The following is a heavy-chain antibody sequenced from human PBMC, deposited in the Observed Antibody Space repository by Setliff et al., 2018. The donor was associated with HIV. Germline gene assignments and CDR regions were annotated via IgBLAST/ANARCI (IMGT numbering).Heavy chain of an antibody. CDR3: ARGPPIVVVPAALLTFDY. CDR1: GYTFTSHY. J-gene: IGHJ4*02. CDR2: INVNNDAT. D-gene: IGHD2-2*01. V-gene: IGHV1-2*02. Sequence: GASVKVSCKASGYTFTSHYIHWVRQAPGQGLEWMGWINVNNDATNYAQKFQGRASMTRDTSISTAYMELRSLRSDDTAVYYCARGPPIVVVPAALLTFDYWGQGTLVTVSS.